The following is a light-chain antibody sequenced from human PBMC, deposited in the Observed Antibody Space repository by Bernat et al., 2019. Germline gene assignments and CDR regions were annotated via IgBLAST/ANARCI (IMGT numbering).Light chain of an antibody. Sequence: DIQMTQSPSSLSASVGDRVTITCRASQSISSYLNWYQQKPGKAPKVLIYAASSLQSGVPSRFGGSGSGPDFTLTISSLQPEDFATYYCQQSYSTTWTFGQGAKVEIK. V-gene: IGKV1-39*01. CDR1: QSISSY. J-gene: IGKJ1*01. CDR2: AAS. CDR3: QQSYSTTWT.